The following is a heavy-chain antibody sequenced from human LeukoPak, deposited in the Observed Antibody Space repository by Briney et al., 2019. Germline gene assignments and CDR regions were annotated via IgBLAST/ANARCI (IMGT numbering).Heavy chain of an antibody. V-gene: IGHV3-21*01. CDR2: ISSSSNYI. Sequence: PGGSLRLSCAASGFTFSSYNMNWVRQAPGKGLEWVSSISSSSNYIYYADSVKGRFTISRDNAKKSLYLQMNSLRAEDTAVYYCARDFLTILGAFDIWGQGTMVTVSS. J-gene: IGHJ3*02. D-gene: IGHD3-9*01. CDR1: GFTFSSYN. CDR3: ARDFLTILGAFDI.